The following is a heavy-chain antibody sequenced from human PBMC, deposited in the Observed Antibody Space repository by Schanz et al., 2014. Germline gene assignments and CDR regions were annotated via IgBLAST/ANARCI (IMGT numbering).Heavy chain of an antibody. CDR3: ARDGDFDY. J-gene: IGHJ4*02. V-gene: IGHV3-48*04. Sequence: EVQLLESGGGLVQPGGSLRLSCTTSGLIFSTYTLNWVRQAPGKGLEWISYISFSGNTIYYADSVKGRFTISRDNGQNSLYLQMNSLKAEDTAVYYCARDGDFDYWGQGTLVTVTS. CDR2: ISFSGNTI. CDR1: GLIFSTYT.